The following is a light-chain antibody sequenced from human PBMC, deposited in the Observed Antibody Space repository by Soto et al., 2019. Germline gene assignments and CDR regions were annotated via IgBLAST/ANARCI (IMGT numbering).Light chain of an antibody. V-gene: IGKV1-5*03. CDR2: RAS. J-gene: IGKJ1*01. CDR1: QSISSW. CDR3: QHYNSYMWT. Sequence: STSTLSASVSDRVTLTCRASQSISSWLAWYQQKPGKAPRLLIYRASSLESGVPSRFSGSGSGTEFTLTISSLQPDDFATYYCQHYNSYMWTFGQGTKVDIK.